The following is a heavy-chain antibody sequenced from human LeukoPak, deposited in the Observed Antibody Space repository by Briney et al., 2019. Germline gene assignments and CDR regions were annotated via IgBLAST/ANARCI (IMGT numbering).Heavy chain of an antibody. CDR1: GFTFSSYS. V-gene: IGHV3-21*01. J-gene: IGHJ4*02. D-gene: IGHD3-10*01. CDR3: ARPPHAYYYGSGSPPHFDY. CDR2: ISSSSSSYI. Sequence: GGSLRLSCAASGFTFSSYSMNWVRQAPGKGLEWVSSISSSSSSYIYYADSVKGRFTISRDNAKNSLYLQMNSLRAEDTAVYYCARPPHAYYYGSGSPPHFDYWGQGTLVTVSS.